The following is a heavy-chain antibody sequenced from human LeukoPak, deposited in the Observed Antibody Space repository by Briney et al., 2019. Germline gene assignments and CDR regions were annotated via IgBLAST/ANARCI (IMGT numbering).Heavy chain of an antibody. D-gene: IGHD6-19*01. CDR3: ARASSSDWYRHFDY. V-gene: IGHV3-7*04. CDR2: IKQDGSEK. Sequence: GGSLRLSCAASGFTFSSYWMSWVRQAPGKGLEWVANIKQDGSEKYYVDSVKGRFTISRDNAKNSLYLQMNSLRAEDAAVYYCARASSSDWYRHFDYWGQGTLVTVSS. CDR1: GFTFSSYW. J-gene: IGHJ4*02.